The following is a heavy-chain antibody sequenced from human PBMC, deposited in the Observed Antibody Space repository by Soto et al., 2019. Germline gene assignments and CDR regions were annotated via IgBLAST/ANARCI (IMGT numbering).Heavy chain of an antibody. CDR1: GFTFSSYG. D-gene: IGHD3-10*01. J-gene: IGHJ4*02. Sequence: GGSLRLSCAASGFTFSSYGMHWVRQAPGKGLEWVAVIWYDGSNKYYADSVKGRFTISRDNSKNTLYLQMNSLRAEDTAVYYCARDGSSLLWFGELLDRIPYYFDYWGQGTLVTVSS. V-gene: IGHV3-33*01. CDR3: ARDGSSLLWFGELLDRIPYYFDY. CDR2: IWYDGSNK.